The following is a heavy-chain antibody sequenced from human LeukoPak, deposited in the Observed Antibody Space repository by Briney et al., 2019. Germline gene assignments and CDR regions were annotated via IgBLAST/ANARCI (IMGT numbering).Heavy chain of an antibody. J-gene: IGHJ4*02. CDR3: ARLYYDFWSGYYYFDY. CDR1: GGSISSYY. CDR2: IYYSGST. Sequence: TSETLSLTCTVSGGSISSYYWSWIRQPPGKGLEWIGYIYYSGSTNYNPSPKSRVTISVDTSKNQFSLKLSSLTAADTAVYYCARLYYDFWSGYYYFDYWGQGTLVTVSS. D-gene: IGHD3-3*01. V-gene: IGHV4-59*01.